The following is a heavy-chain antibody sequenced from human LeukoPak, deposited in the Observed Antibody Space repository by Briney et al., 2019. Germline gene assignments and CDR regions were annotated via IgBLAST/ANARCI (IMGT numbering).Heavy chain of an antibody. V-gene: IGHV4-59*12. CDR2: IYHSGST. D-gene: IGHD2-15*01. Sequence: SETLSLTCTVSGGSISSYYWSWIRQPPGKGLEWIGEIYHSGSTNYNPSLKSRVTISVDKSKNQFSLKLSSVTAADTAVYYCARGARGSCYSDWGQGTLVTVSS. CDR1: GGSISSYY. CDR3: ARGARGSCYSD. J-gene: IGHJ4*02.